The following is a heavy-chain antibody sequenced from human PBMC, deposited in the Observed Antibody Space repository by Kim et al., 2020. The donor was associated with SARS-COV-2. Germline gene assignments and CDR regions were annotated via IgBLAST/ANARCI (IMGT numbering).Heavy chain of an antibody. CDR2: ISSSSSYT. V-gene: IGHV3-11*06. J-gene: IGHJ5*02. D-gene: IGHD6-13*01. CDR1: GFTFSDYY. CDR3: ARKGAAGRFDP. Sequence: GGSLRLSCAASGFTFSDYYMSWIRQAPGKGLEWVSYISSSSSYTNYADSVKGRFTISRDNAKNSLYLQMNSLRAEDTAVYYCARKGAAGRFDPWGQGTLVTVSS.